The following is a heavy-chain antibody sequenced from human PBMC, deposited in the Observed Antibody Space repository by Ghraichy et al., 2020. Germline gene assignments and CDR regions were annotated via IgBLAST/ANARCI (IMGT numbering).Heavy chain of an antibody. CDR1: GFPLSSYS. CDR2: ITGSGRTK. CDR3: ARGSRVVRFYYYDGMDV. J-gene: IGHJ6*02. D-gene: IGHD4-23*01. V-gene: IGHV3-48*02. Sequence: GGSLRLSCVGSGFPLSSYSFNWVRQSPGKGLEWVSYITGSGRTKSYADSVKGRFTISRDNAQNSLYLQMNSLRDEDTAVYYCARGSRVVRFYYYDGMDVWGQGTTVTVSS.